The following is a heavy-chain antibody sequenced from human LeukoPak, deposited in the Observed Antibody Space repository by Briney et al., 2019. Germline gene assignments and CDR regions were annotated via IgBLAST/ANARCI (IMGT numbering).Heavy chain of an antibody. J-gene: IGHJ4*02. CDR1: GGSISSGGYY. Sequence: SQTLSLTCTVSGGSISSGGYYWSWIRQPPGKGLECIGYIYHSGSTYYNPSLKSRVTISVDRSKNQFSLKLSSVTAAGTAVYYCARGEYYGSAYDYFRYWGQGTLVSVSS. V-gene: IGHV4-30-2*01. D-gene: IGHD5-12*01. CDR2: IYHSGST. CDR3: ARGEYYGSAYDYFRY.